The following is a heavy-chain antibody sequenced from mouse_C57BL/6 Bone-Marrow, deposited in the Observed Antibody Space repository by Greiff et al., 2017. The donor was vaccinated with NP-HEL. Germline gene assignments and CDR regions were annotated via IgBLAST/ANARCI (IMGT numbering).Heavy chain of an antibody. J-gene: IGHJ3*01. CDR3: AFYDYAWFAD. V-gene: IGHV14-4*01. CDR2: IDPENGDT. CDR1: GFNIKDDY. Sequence: EVKLMESGAELVRPGASVKLSCTASGFNIKDDYMHWVKQRPEQGLEWIGWIDPENGDTEYASKFQGKATITADTSSNTAYLQLSSLTSEDTAVYYCAFYDYAWFADWGQGTLVTVSA. D-gene: IGHD2-4*01.